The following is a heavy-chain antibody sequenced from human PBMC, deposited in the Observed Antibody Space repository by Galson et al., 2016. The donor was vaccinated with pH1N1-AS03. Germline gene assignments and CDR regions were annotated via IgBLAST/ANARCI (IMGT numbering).Heavy chain of an antibody. J-gene: IGHJ4*02. V-gene: IGHV3-21*01. CDR1: GFTFRRNW. Sequence: SLRLSCAASGFTFRRNWMHWVRQAPGKGLECVSSIEASSTYIYYADSVKGRFTISRDNSKNSLYLQMNSLRAEDTAVYYCARDTARSFDYWGLGTLVRVSS. D-gene: IGHD5-18*01. CDR2: IEASSTYI. CDR3: ARDTARSFDY.